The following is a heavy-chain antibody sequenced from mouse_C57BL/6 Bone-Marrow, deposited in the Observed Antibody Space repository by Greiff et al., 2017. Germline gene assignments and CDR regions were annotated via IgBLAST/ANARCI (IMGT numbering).Heavy chain of an antibody. Sequence: EVKLQESGPGLVKPSQSLSLSCSVTGFSITSGYYWYWIRQLPGNKLEWMGYISYDGSNNYTPSLKHRISITRDTSKNQFFLKLNSVTTEDTATYYCARAPSYEGPYYFDYWGQGTTLTDSS. CDR2: ISYDGSN. CDR3: ARAPSYEGPYYFDY. J-gene: IGHJ2*01. D-gene: IGHD2-3*01. V-gene: IGHV3-6*01. CDR1: GFSITSGYY.